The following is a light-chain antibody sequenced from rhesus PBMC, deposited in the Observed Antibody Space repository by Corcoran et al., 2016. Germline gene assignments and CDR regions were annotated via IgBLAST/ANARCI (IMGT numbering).Light chain of an antibody. CDR3: LQYSSSPMYS. Sequence: DIQMTQSPSSLSASVGDTVTITCRASPSISSWLDWYQQTPGKAPKLLIYKASSLRSGVPSRFSGSGSGTDFTLTISSLQPEDFATYYCLQYSSSPMYSFGQGTKVEIK. V-gene: IGKV1-22*01. CDR1: PSISSW. J-gene: IGKJ2*01. CDR2: KAS.